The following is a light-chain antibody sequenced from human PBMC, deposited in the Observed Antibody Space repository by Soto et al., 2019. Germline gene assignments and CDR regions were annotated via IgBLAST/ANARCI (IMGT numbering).Light chain of an antibody. CDR3: SSYTSSSTLEV. Sequence: QSALTQPASVSGSPGQSINISCTGTSSDVGGYNYVSWYQQHPGKAPKLMIYDVSNRPSGVSNRFSGSKSGNTASLTISGLQAEDEADYYCSSYTSSSTLEVFGGGTKSPS. CDR2: DVS. CDR1: SSDVGGYNY. V-gene: IGLV2-14*01. J-gene: IGLJ2*01.